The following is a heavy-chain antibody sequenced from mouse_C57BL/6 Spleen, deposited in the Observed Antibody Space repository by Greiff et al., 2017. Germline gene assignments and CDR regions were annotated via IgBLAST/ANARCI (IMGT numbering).Heavy chain of an antibody. Sequence: QVQLQQPGAELVKPGASVKLSCKASGYTFTSYWMHWVKQRPGRGLEWIGRIDPNSGGTKYNEKFKSKATLTVDKPSSTAYMQLSSLTSEDSPVYYCARSNTTVVAWGAFDYWGQGTTLTVSS. CDR2: IDPNSGGT. CDR3: ARSNTTVVAWGAFDY. CDR1: GYTFTSYW. V-gene: IGHV1-72*01. D-gene: IGHD1-1*01. J-gene: IGHJ2*01.